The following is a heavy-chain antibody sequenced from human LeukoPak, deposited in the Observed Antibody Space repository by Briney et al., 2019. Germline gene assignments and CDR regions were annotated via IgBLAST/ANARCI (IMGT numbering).Heavy chain of an antibody. CDR3: AKDLTGTTGY. V-gene: IGHV3-30*18. D-gene: IGHD1-20*01. CDR1: GGTFSSYG. Sequence: SCKASGGTFSSYGMHWVRQAPGKGLEWVAVISYDGSNKYYADSVKGRFTISRDNSKNTLYLQMNSLRAEDTAVYYCAKDLTGTTGYWGQGTLVTVSS. CDR2: ISYDGSNK. J-gene: IGHJ4*02.